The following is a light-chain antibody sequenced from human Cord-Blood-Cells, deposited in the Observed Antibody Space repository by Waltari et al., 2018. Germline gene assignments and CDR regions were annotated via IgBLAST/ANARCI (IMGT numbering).Light chain of an antibody. V-gene: IGLV2-23*01. CDR1: SRDVGSSNL. Sequence: QSALTQPASVSGSPGQSTTISCTGTSRDVGSSNLVSWYQQHPGKAPELMIYEGSKRPSGVSNRFSGSKSGNTASLTISGLQAEDEADYYCCSYAGSSTYWVFGGGTKLTVL. CDR3: CSYAGSSTYWV. CDR2: EGS. J-gene: IGLJ3*02.